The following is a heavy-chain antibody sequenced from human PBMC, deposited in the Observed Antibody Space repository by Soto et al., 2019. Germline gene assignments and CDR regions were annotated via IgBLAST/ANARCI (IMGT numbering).Heavy chain of an antibody. D-gene: IGHD1-26*01. CDR3: ARGTHSYSGSHELDA. V-gene: IGHV3-23*04. CDR2: ISGSGNSP. CDR1: GFIFGDHV. Sequence: EVQLVESGGRLVQRGGSLRLSCSGSGFIFGDHVMDWVRQAPGKGLEGVAGISGSGNSPFFRDSVKGRFPISRDNSKNTVYLEMNNLRDEDSAMYFCARGTHSYSGSHELDAWGLGTLVTVSS. J-gene: IGHJ5*02.